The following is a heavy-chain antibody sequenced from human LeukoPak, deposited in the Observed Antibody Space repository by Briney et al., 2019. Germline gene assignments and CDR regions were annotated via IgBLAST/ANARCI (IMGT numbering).Heavy chain of an antibody. CDR2: MNPNSGNT. D-gene: IGHD3-10*01. V-gene: IGHV1-8*01. J-gene: IGHJ4*02. CDR3: ARGGDTMVRGVIMASPDDY. Sequence: ASVKVSCKASGYTFTSYDINWVRQATGQGLEWMGWMNPNSGNTGYAQKLQGRVTMTTDTSTSTAYMELRSLRSDDTAVYYCARGGDTMVRGVIMASPDDYWGQGTLVTVSS. CDR1: GYTFTSYD.